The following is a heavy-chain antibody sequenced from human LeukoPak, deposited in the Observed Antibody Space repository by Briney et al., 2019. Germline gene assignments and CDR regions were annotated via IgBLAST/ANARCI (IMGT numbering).Heavy chain of an antibody. J-gene: IGHJ4*02. D-gene: IGHD2-2*01. CDR3: ARQYCSSTSCSFDY. CDR1: GGSFSGYY. CDR2: TNHSGST. V-gene: IGHV4-34*01. Sequence: SETLSLTCAVYGGSFSGYYWSWIRQPPGKGLEWIGETNHSGSTNYNPSLKSRVTISVDTSKNQFSLKLSSVTAADTAVYYCARQYCSSTSCSFDYWGQGTLVTVSS.